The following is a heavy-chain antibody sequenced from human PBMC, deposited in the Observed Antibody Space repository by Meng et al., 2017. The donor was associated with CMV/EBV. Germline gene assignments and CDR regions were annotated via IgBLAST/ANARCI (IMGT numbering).Heavy chain of an antibody. V-gene: IGHV1-58*01. Sequence: SVTVSCKASGFTFTSSAVPWMRQARGQRLEWIGWIVVGSGNTNYAQKLQERVTITRDMSTSTAYMELSSLRSEDTAVYYWAADWHDYDFWSGSNYGMDVWGQGTTVTVSS. D-gene: IGHD3-3*01. J-gene: IGHJ6*02. CDR2: IVVGSGNT. CDR3: AADWHDYDFWSGSNYGMDV. CDR1: GFTFTSSA.